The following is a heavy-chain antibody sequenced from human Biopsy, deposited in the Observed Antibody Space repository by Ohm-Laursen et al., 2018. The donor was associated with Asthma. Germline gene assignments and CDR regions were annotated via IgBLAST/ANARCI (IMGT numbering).Heavy chain of an antibody. CDR2: ISWNSGTI. Sequence: SLRLSCTASGLAVSRDHMFWVRQAPGKGLEWVSGISWNSGTIGYADSVKGRFTISRDNAKNSLYLQMNSLGPEDTAVYYCARDMGAGPNQPPSGSGSSHLYGMDVWGQGTTVTVSS. D-gene: IGHD3-10*01. J-gene: IGHJ6*02. V-gene: IGHV3-9*01. CDR1: GLAVSRDH. CDR3: ARDMGAGPNQPPSGSGSSHLYGMDV.